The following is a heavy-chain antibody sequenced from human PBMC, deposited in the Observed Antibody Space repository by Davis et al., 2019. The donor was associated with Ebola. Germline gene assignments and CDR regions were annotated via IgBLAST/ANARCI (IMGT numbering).Heavy chain of an antibody. J-gene: IGHJ6*02. V-gene: IGHV3-23*01. Sequence: GESLNISCAASGFTFSSYAMSWVRQAPGKGLEWVSAISGSGGSTYYADSVKGRFTISRDNSKNTLYLQMNSLRAEDTAVYYCAKDHSGRLRFTYGMDVWGQGTTVTVSS. D-gene: IGHD3-3*01. CDR1: GFTFSSYA. CDR3: AKDHSGRLRFTYGMDV. CDR2: ISGSGGST.